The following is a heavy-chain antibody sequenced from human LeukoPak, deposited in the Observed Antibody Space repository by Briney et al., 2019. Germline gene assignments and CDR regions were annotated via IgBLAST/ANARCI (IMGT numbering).Heavy chain of an antibody. V-gene: IGHV4-61*02. Sequence: SETLSLTCTVSGGSISSGSYYWSWIRQPAGKGLEWNGRIYTSGSTNYNPSLKSRITISVDTSKNQFSLKLSSVTAADTAVYYCARGTYYYDSSGFYYVWFDPWGQGTLVTVSS. D-gene: IGHD3-22*01. CDR1: GGSISSGSYY. CDR2: IYTSGST. J-gene: IGHJ5*02. CDR3: ARGTYYYDSSGFYYVWFDP.